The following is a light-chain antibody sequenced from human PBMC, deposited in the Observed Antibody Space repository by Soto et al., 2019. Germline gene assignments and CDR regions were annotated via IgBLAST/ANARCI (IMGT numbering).Light chain of an antibody. J-gene: IGKJ1*01. CDR1: QSVSTY. V-gene: IGKV1-39*01. CDR2: AAS. CDR3: QQSYTTPPL. Sequence: DIQMPQSPSSLSASVGDRVTITCRASQSVSTYLNWYQQKSGKAPKLLMYAASSLQSGVPSRFSVSGSGTDFNLTISNLQLEDFATDYCQQSYTTPPLFGQGTKVEIK.